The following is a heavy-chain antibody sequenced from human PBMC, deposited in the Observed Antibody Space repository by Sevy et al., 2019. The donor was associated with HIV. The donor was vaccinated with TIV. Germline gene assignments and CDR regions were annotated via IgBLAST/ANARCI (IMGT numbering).Heavy chain of an antibody. V-gene: IGHV3-30-3*01. J-gene: IGHJ4*02. CDR1: GFSVSTHA. CDR2: ISYDESSK. CDR3: TRDVCDSTGWYPLDY. Sequence: GGSLRLSCAASGFSVSTHAMHWVRQAPGKGLEWVALISYDESSKYYADSVKGRLTISRDNSKKTLYLQMSGLGSDDTAVYYCTRDVCDSTGWYPLDYWGQGTLVTVSS. D-gene: IGHD6-19*01.